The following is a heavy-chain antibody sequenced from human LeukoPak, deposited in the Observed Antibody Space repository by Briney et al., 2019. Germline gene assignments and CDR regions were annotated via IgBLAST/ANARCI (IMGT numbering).Heavy chain of an antibody. D-gene: IGHD4-17*01. Sequence: ASVKVSCKASGYTFTSYRISWVRQAPGQGLEWMGWISAYNGNTNYVQNFQGRVTMTTDTSTSTAYMELRSLRSADTAVFYCARITHRDGDHLDYWGQGTLVTVSS. V-gene: IGHV1-18*01. CDR1: GYTFTSYR. CDR2: ISAYNGNT. J-gene: IGHJ4*02. CDR3: ARITHRDGDHLDY.